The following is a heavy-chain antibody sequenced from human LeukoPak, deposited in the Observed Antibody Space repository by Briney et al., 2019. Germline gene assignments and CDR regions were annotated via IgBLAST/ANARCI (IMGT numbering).Heavy chain of an antibody. CDR1: GDSIGSYY. D-gene: IGHD3-10*01. CDR3: ARGRARDGSFPWLDS. Sequence: TSETLSLTCSVSGDSIGSYYWTWIRQSPGKGLEWIGYIFYSGSTDYSPSLKSRVTISVDTSNNQFSLQLRSVTPEDEANYYCARGRARDGSFPWLDSWGQGNLVVVSS. J-gene: IGHJ5*01. CDR2: IFYSGST. V-gene: IGHV4-59*01.